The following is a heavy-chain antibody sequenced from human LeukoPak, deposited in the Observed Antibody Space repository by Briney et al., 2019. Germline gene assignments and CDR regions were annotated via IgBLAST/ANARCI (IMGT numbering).Heavy chain of an antibody. D-gene: IGHD6-19*01. V-gene: IGHV1-3*01. CDR1: GYTFTTYA. CDR2: INGGNGKT. J-gene: IGHJ3*02. CDR3: ARGGVIAVAGSDAFDI. Sequence: GASVKVSCKTSGYTFTTYAIHWVRQAPGQGLEWMGWINGGNGKTEYSQRFLGRVTLTRDTSASTAYMELSSLRSEDTAVYYCARGGVIAVAGSDAFDIWGQGTMVTVSS.